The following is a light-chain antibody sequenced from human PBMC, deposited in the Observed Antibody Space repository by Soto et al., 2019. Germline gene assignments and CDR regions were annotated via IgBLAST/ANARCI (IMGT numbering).Light chain of an antibody. CDR1: QSLTNSF. Sequence: EFVLTQSPGTLSLSPGERATLSCRASQSLTNSFMAWYQQKPGQAPRLLIYDTSSRASGIPDRFSGSGSGTDFTLTISRLETEDFAVYYCQQYGSSPMYTFGQGTKLEIK. CDR3: QQYGSSPMYT. J-gene: IGKJ2*01. V-gene: IGKV3-20*01. CDR2: DTS.